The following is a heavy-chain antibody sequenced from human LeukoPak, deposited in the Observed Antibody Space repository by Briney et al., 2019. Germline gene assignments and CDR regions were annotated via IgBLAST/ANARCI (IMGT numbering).Heavy chain of an antibody. V-gene: IGHV3-23*01. CDR3: AQDMTGAILSGDWFPLYYFDY. CDR2: ISGSGGST. J-gene: IGHJ4*02. CDR1: GFTLHRYA. D-gene: IGHD3-9*01. Sequence: GGSLRLSRAPSGFTLHRYAMRWVPQAPAKGLEGVSAISGSGGSTYYADSVKGRFTISRDNSKNALYLQMNSLRTYDTAVYYCAQDMTGAILSGDWFPLYYFDYWGQGTLVTVSS.